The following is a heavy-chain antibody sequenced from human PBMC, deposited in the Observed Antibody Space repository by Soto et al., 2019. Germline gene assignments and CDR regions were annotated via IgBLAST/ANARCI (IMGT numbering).Heavy chain of an antibody. CDR2: IYYSGST. CDR1: GGSVSSGSYY. V-gene: IGHV4-61*01. Sequence: QVQLQESGPGLVKPSETLSLTCTVSGGSVSSGSYYWSWIRQPPGKGLEWIGYIYYSGSTNYNPTLKSRVTISVDTSKNQCSLKLSSVTAADTAVYYCARDTRALEDPFDYWGQGTLVTVSS. J-gene: IGHJ4*02. CDR3: ARDTRALEDPFDY.